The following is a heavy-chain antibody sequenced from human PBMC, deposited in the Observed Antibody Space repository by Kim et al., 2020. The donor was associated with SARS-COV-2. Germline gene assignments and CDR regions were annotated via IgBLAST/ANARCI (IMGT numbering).Heavy chain of an antibody. Sequence: ASVKVSCKASGYTFTGYYMHWVRQAPGQGLEWMGRINPNSGGTNYAQKFQGRVTMTRDTSISTAYMELNRLRSDDTAVYYCARDRNTIFGVVFIPDRYAMDVWGQGTTVTVSS. CDR2: INPNSGGT. D-gene: IGHD3-3*01. V-gene: IGHV1-2*06. CDR3: ARDRNTIFGVVFIPDRYAMDV. J-gene: IGHJ6*02. CDR1: GYTFTGYY.